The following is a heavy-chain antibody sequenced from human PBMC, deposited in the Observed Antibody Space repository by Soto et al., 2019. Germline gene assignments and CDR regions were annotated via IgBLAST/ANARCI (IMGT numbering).Heavy chain of an antibody. CDR1: GGSFSGYY. V-gene: IGHV4-34*01. D-gene: IGHD6-19*01. Sequence: PSETLSLTCAVYGGSFSGYYWSWIRQPPGKGLEWIGEINHSGSTNYNPSLRSRVTISIDTSKNQFSLRLNSVTAADTAMYYCAGNVAVSGAPIDYWGQGTQVTVSS. CDR3: AGNVAVSGAPIDY. CDR2: INHSGST. J-gene: IGHJ4*02.